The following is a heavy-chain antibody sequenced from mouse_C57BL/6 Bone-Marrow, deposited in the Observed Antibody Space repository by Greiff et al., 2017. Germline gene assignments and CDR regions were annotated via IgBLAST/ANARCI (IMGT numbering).Heavy chain of an antibody. Sequence: QVQLQQSGPELVKPGASVKISCKASGYAFSSSWMNWVKQRPGKGLEWIGRIYPGDGDTNYNGKFKGKATLTADKSSSTAYMQLSSLTSEDSAVYFCARYPYPDVWGTATTVTVSS. CDR1: GYAFSSSW. J-gene: IGHJ1*03. V-gene: IGHV1-82*01. CDR3: ARYPYPDV. CDR2: IYPGDGDT.